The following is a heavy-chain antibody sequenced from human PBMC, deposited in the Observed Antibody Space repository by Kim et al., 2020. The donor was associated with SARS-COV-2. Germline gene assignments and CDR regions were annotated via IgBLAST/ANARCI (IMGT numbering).Heavy chain of an antibody. CDR2: ISSSSSTI. V-gene: IGHV3-48*04. D-gene: IGHD3-9*01. CDR1: GFTFSSYS. Sequence: GGSLRLSCAASGFTFSSYSMNWVRQAPGKGLEWVSYISSSSSTIYYAYSVKGRFTISRDNAKNSLYLQMNSLRAEDTAVYYCARDRRMYDILTGYRGDYWGQGTLVTVSS. CDR3: ARDRRMYDILTGYRGDY. J-gene: IGHJ4*02.